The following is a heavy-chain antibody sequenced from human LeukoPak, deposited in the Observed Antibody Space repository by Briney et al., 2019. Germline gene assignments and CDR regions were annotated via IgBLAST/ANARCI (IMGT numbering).Heavy chain of an antibody. CDR1: GGSISSSSYY. D-gene: IGHD1-26*01. Sequence: SETLSLTCTVSGGSISSSSYYWGWIRQPPGKGLEWIGSIYYSGSTYYNPSLKSRVTISVDTSKNQFSLKLTSVTAADTAVYYCATTGSGNYYVGDYWGQGTLVTVSS. CDR2: IYYSGST. CDR3: ATTGSGNYYVGDY. V-gene: IGHV4-39*07. J-gene: IGHJ4*02.